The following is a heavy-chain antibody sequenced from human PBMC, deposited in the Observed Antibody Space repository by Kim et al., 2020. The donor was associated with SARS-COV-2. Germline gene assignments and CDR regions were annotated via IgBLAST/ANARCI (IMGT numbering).Heavy chain of an antibody. CDR2: IKGDGSDE. CDR3: AKDVLEI. CDR1: GFSFSSSW. Sequence: GGSLRLSCAASGFSFSSSWMSWVRQAPGQGLEWVATIKGDGSDEFYVDSVKGRFTISRDTAKNSLYLQMISLGAEDTAMYYCAKDVLEIWGQGTMITVSP. J-gene: IGHJ3*02. V-gene: IGHV3-7*04.